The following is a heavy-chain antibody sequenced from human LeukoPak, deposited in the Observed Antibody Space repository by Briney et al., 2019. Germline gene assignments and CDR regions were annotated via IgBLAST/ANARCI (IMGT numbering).Heavy chain of an antibody. J-gene: IGHJ4*02. CDR1: GFTFSSDG. Sequence: GGSPRLSCAASGFTFSSDGMHWVRQAPGKGLEWVAIIWYDGSNKYYADSVKGRFTISRDNSKNTLYLQMNSLRAEDTAVYYCASGSSSWYWRFDYWGQGTLVTVSS. D-gene: IGHD6-13*01. V-gene: IGHV3-33*01. CDR3: ASGSSSWYWRFDY. CDR2: IWYDGSNK.